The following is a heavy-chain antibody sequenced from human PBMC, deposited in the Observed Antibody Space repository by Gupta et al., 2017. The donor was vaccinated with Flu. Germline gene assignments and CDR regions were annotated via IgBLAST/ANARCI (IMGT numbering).Heavy chain of an antibody. CDR2: IYYSGTT. D-gene: IGHD3-22*01. CDR1: GASLSSSNFY. CDR3: TSFPTYYYDFTGYYL. V-gene: IGHV4-39*01. J-gene: IGHJ5*02. Sequence: QLQLQESGPGLVKPSETLSLTCTVSGASLSSSNFYWGWLRQPPGKGLEWIGTIYYSGTTYYNPSLKSRITISVDTSKNQFSLKLRSVTAADTAVYYCTSFPTYYYDFTGYYLWGQGTLVTVSS.